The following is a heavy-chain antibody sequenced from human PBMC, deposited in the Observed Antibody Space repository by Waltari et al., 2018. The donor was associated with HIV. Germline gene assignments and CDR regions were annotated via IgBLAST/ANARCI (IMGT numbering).Heavy chain of an antibody. CDR3: ARRRGSYSGSYYSLDY. Sequence: EEQLVQSGAAVKKPGESLKISCKGSGYTFSTFWIAWGRQLPGKGLEWMGTIYPGDSDTRYSPSFQGQVTISADKSISTAYLQWSSLKASDSAMYYCARRRGSYSGSYYSLDYWGQGTLVTVSS. D-gene: IGHD1-26*01. CDR2: IYPGDSDT. CDR1: GYTFSTFW. J-gene: IGHJ4*02. V-gene: IGHV5-51*03.